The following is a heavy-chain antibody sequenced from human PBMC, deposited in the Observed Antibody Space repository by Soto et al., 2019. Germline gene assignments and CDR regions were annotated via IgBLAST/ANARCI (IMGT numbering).Heavy chain of an antibody. D-gene: IGHD2-15*01. V-gene: IGHV1-69*01. CDR3: GKQAGSCRNARCYAGDF. CDR2: IIPMFGTP. J-gene: IGHJ4*02. CDR1: GVTFSSSG. Sequence: QVQVMQSGAEVKKPGSSVKVSCKTSGVTFSSSGFSWVRQAPGQGLEWMGGIIPMFGTPNYAQKFQGRVTITPDESTSTVYMEMTSLRSEDTAIYYCGKQAGSCRNARCYAGDFWGQGTLVTVSP.